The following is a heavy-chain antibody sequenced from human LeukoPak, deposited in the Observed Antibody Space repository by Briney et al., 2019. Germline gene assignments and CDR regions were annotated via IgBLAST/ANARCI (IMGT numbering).Heavy chain of an antibody. CDR1: GGSISSGSYY. CDR2: IYTSGST. CDR3: ARDRERGSYYGRAFDI. J-gene: IGHJ3*02. V-gene: IGHV4-61*02. D-gene: IGHD1-26*01. Sequence: SQTLSLTCTVSGGSISSGSYYWSWIRQPAGKGLEWIGRIYTSGSTNYNPSLKSRVTISVDTSKNQFSLKLSSVTAADTAVYYCARDRERGSYYGRAFDIWGQGTMVTVSS.